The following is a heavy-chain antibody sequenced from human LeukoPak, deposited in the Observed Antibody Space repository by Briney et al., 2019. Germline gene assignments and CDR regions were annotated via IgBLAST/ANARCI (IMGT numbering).Heavy chain of an antibody. Sequence: ASVKVSCTASGYTFTCYYMHWARQAPGQGLEWMGWINPNSGGTNYAQKFQGRVTMTRDTSISTAYMELSRLRSDDTAVYYCARALRCSSTSCYMNYFDYWGQGTLVTVSS. V-gene: IGHV1-2*02. CDR1: GYTFTCYY. CDR3: ARALRCSSTSCYMNYFDY. J-gene: IGHJ4*02. D-gene: IGHD2-2*02. CDR2: INPNSGGT.